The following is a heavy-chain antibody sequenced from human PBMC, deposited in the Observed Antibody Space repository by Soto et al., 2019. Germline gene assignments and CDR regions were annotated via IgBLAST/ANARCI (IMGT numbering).Heavy chain of an antibody. J-gene: IGHJ6*02. CDR3: TTGSVEGV. CDR1: GFTFYNSW. D-gene: IGHD2-15*01. CDR2: IKRNSDGGRT. V-gene: IGHV3-15*07. Sequence: EVQLVESGGGLVKPGGSLRLSCAASGFTFYNSWMNWVRQAPGKGLEWVGSIKRNSDGGRTDYAAPVKGRFTISRDDSENMLYLQMNSLKTEDTAVYYCTTGSVEGVWGQGTTVSVSS.